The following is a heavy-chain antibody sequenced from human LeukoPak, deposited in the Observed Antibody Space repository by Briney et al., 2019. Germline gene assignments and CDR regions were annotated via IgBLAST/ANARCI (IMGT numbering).Heavy chain of an antibody. V-gene: IGHV1-69*13. CDR2: IIPIFGTA. Sequence: SVKVSCKASGGTFSSYAISWVRQAPGQGLEWMGGIIPIFGTANYAQKFQGRVTFTADESTSTAYMEFSSLRSEDTAIYYCARVLAARPLGPFDYWGQGTLVTVSS. CDR1: GGTFSSYA. D-gene: IGHD6-6*01. J-gene: IGHJ4*02. CDR3: ARVLAARPLGPFDY.